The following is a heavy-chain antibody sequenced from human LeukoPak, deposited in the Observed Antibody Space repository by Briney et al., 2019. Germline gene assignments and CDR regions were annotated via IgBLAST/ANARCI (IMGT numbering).Heavy chain of an antibody. CDR3: ARDLHYGFDY. J-gene: IGHJ4*02. D-gene: IGHD4-17*01. V-gene: IGHV3-48*02. CDR2: ITAGSDTT. CDR1: GFSFSSYS. Sequence: HTGGSLILSCAASGFSFSSYSMNWVRQAPGKGLEWVSYITAGSDTTSYADSVKGRFIISRDNAKNSLYLQMNSLRDEDTAVYYCARDLHYGFDYWGQGNLVTVSS.